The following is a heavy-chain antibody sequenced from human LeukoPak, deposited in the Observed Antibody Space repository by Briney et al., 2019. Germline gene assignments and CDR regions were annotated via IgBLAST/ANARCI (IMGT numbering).Heavy chain of an antibody. J-gene: IGHJ5*02. CDR2: IYYSGST. V-gene: IGHV4-59*12. Sequence: SETLSLTCTVSGGSISSYYWSWIRQPPGKGLEWIGYIYYSGSTNYNPSLKSRVTISVDTSKNQFSLKLSSVTAADTAVYYCARRVEGGYDSSYWFDPWGQGTLVTVSS. CDR3: ARRVEGGYDSSYWFDP. D-gene: IGHD5-12*01. CDR1: GGSISSYY.